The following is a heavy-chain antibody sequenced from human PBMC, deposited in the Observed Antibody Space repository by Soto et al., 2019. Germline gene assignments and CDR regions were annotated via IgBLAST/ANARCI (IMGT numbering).Heavy chain of an antibody. CDR2: ITSDGSST. Sequence: EVQLVESGGAVVQPGGSLRLSCAASGFTFGTYWMHWVRRPPGKGLVWVARITSDGSSTTYAGSVKGRFTISRDNAKNTLYLQMNSRRADDTAVYYCVRHFDKWGQGTLVTVSS. V-gene: IGHV3-74*01. CDR1: GFTFGTYW. J-gene: IGHJ4*02. CDR3: VRHFDK.